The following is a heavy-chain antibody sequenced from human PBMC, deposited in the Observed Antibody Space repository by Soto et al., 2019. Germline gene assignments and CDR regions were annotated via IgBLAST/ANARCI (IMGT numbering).Heavy chain of an antibody. D-gene: IGHD3-3*01. V-gene: IGHV4-34*01. CDR3: ARLTIFGVVSYYYYMDV. CDR1: GGSFSGYY. Sequence: SETLSLTCAVYGGSFSGYYWSWIRQPPGKGLEWIGEINHSGSTNYNPSLKSRVTISVDTSKNQFSLKLSSVTAADTAVYYCARLTIFGVVSYYYYMDVWGKGTTVTVSS. J-gene: IGHJ6*03. CDR2: INHSGST.